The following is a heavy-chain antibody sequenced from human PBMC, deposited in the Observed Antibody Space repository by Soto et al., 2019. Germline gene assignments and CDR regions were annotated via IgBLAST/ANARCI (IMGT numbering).Heavy chain of an antibody. J-gene: IGHJ6*02. D-gene: IGHD3-10*01. CDR1: GGSVSSGSYY. V-gene: IGHV4-61*01. CDR2: IYYSGST. CDR3: ARSLKSGWFGTWGQTPSEYYYYYGMDV. Sequence: PSETLSLTCSVSGGSVSSGSYYWSWIRQPPGKGLEWIGYIYYSGSTNYNPSLKSRVTISVDTSKNQFSLKLSSVTAADTAVYYCARSLKSGWFGTWGQTPSEYYYYYGMDVWGQGTTVTVSS.